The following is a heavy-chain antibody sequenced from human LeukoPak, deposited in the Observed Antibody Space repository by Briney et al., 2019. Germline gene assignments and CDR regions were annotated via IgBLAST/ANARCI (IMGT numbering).Heavy chain of an antibody. CDR3: ARGRITISGVQKGSFDP. CDR1: GYTFTSYG. J-gene: IGHJ5*02. D-gene: IGHD3-3*01. CDR2: INPNSGGT. V-gene: IGHV1-2*02. Sequence: ASVKVSCKASGYTFTSYGISWVRQAPGQGLEWMGWINPNSGGTNYAQKFQGRVTMTRDTSISTAYMELSRLRFDDTAEYYCARGRITISGVQKGSFDPWGQGTLVTVSS.